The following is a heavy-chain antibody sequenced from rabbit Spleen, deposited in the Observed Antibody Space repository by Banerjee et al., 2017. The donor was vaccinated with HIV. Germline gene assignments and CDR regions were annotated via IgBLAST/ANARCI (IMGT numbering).Heavy chain of an antibody. J-gene: IGHJ4*01. CDR2: INTATGKP. Sequence: QEQLVESGGGLVQPEGSLTLTCNASAFDLSGYYVMRWVRQAPGKGLEWIACINTATGKPVYASWAKGRFTISRTSSTTVALQMTSLTAADTATYFCARDLDVGYAGSNLWGPGTLVTVS. D-gene: IGHD4-2*01. CDR1: AFDLSGYYV. CDR3: ARDLDVGYAGSNL. V-gene: IGHV1S45*01.